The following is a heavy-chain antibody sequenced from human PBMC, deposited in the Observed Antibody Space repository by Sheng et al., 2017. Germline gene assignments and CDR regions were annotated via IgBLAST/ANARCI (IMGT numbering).Heavy chain of an antibody. CDR3: AKGRDFWSGSDDAFDI. J-gene: IGHJ3*02. Sequence: QVQLVESGGGVVQPGGSLRLSCAASGFTFSSYGMHWVRQAPGKGLEWVAFIRYDGSNKYYADSVKGRFTISRDNSKNTLYLQMNSLRAEDTAVYYCAKGRDFWSGSDDAFDIWGQGTMVTVSS. D-gene: IGHD3-3*01. CDR1: GFTFSSYG. V-gene: IGHV3-30*02. CDR2: IRYDGSNK.